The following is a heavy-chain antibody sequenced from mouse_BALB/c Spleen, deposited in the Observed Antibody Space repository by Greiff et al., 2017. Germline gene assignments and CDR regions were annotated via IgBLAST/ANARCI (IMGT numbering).Heavy chain of an antibody. CDR1: GFNIKDTY. J-gene: IGHJ3*01. D-gene: IGHD1-1*01. CDR2: IDPANGNT. V-gene: IGHV14-3*02. CDR3: ANYYYGSSWGFAY. Sequence: EVQLQESGAELVKPGASVKLSCTASGFNIKDTYMHWVKQRPEQGLEWIGRIDPANGNTKYDPKFQGKATITADTSSNTAYLQLSSLTSEDTAVYYCANYYYGSSWGFAYWGQGTLVTVSA.